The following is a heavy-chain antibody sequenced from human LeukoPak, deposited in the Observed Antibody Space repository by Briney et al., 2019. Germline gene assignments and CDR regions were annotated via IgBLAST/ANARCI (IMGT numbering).Heavy chain of an antibody. D-gene: IGHD3-10*01. Sequence: TASETLSLTCAVSGYSISSGYYWGWIRQPPGQGLVWIGGIYHSGSTYYTPSLKSRVTISVDTSKNQFSLKLSSVTAADTAVYYCARDRGVWYFDLWGRGTLVMVSS. CDR2: IYHSGST. V-gene: IGHV4-38-2*02. CDR3: ARDRGVWYFDL. CDR1: GYSISSGYY. J-gene: IGHJ2*01.